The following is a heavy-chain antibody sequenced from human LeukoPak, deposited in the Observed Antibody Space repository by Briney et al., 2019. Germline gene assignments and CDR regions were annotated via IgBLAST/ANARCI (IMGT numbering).Heavy chain of an antibody. J-gene: IGHJ4*02. V-gene: IGHV1-69*13. CDR3: ARSRVGRWFGEVSHHFDY. CDR2: IIPIFGTA. D-gene: IGHD3-10*01. CDR1: GGTFSRYA. Sequence: ASVKVSCKASGGTFSRYAISWVRQAPGQGLEWMGGIIPIFGTANYAQKFQGRVTITADESTSTAYMELSSLRSEDTAVYYCARSRVGRWFGEVSHHFDYWGQGTLVTVSS.